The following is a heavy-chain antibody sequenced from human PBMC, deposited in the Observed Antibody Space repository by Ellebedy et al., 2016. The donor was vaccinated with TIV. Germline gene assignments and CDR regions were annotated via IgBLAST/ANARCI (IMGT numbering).Heavy chain of an antibody. CDR3: ARRLTDTDLFHY. J-gene: IGHJ4*02. V-gene: IGHV5-51*01. CDR2: IYPGDSDT. D-gene: IGHD7-27*01. Sequence: GGSLRLSXKGSGYSFTSYWIAWVRQMPGKGLEWMGMIYPGDSDTRYSPSFQGQVTISADKSINTAYLQWSSLKASDTAMYYCARRLTDTDLFHYWGQGTLVTVSS. CDR1: GYSFTSYW.